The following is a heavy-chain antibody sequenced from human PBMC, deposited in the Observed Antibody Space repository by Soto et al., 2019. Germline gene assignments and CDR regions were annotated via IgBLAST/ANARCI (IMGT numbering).Heavy chain of an antibody. J-gene: IGHJ6*02. CDR2: IYYSGST. CDR1: GGSISSYY. V-gene: IGHV4-59*08. D-gene: IGHD3-10*01. CDR3: ARHGITMVRGVVYGMDV. Sequence: QVQLQESGPGLVKPSETLSLTCTVSGGSISSYYWSWIRQPPGKGLEWIGYIYYSGSTNYNPSLKRRVTISVDTSKNQFSLKLSSVTAADTAVYYCARHGITMVRGVVYGMDVWGQGTTVTVSS.